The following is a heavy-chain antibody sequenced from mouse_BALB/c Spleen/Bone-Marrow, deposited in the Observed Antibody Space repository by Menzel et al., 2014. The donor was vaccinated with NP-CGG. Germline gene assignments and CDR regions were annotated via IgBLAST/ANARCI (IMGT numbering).Heavy chain of an antibody. CDR1: GFNIKDTY. V-gene: IGHV14-3*02. CDR2: IDPANGNT. Sequence: EVQLQQSGAERVKPGASVKLSCTASGFNIKDTYMHWVKQRPEQGLEWIGRIDPANGNTKYDPKFQGKATITADTSSNTAYLQLSSLTSEDIAVYYCARWEYYAMDYWGQGTSVTVSS. J-gene: IGHJ4*01. D-gene: IGHD4-1*01. CDR3: ARWEYYAMDY.